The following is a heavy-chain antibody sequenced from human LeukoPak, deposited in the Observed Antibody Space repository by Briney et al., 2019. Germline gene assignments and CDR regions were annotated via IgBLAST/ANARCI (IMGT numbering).Heavy chain of an antibody. D-gene: IGHD3-10*01. J-gene: IGHJ4*02. CDR1: GYTFSGYY. CDR3: ARDYYGSGSHTLDY. CDR2: INPNSGGT. Sequence: VASVKVSCKASGYTFSGYYIHWVRQAPGQGLEWMGWINPNSGGTNYAQKFQGRVTMTRDTSISTAYMELSRLRSDDTAVYYCARDYYGSGSHTLDYWGQGTLVTVSS. V-gene: IGHV1-2*02.